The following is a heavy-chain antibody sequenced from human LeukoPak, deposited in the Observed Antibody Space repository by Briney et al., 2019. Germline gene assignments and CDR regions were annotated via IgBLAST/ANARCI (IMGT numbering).Heavy chain of an antibody. CDR3: ARSGSGPPDY. J-gene: IGHJ4*02. V-gene: IGHV3-43*01. D-gene: IGHD3-10*01. CDR2: IRWDGGST. Sequence: PGGSLRPSCAASGFTFDDYTMHWVRPAPGKGLEWVSLIRWDGGSTYYADSVKGRFTISRDNAKNSLYLQMNSLRAEDTAVYYCARSGSGPPDYWGQGTLVTVSS. CDR1: GFTFDDYT.